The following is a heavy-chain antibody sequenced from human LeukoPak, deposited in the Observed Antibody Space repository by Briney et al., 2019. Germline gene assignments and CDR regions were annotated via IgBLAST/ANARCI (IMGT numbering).Heavy chain of an antibody. J-gene: IGHJ1*01. CDR2: IYYSEST. V-gene: IGHV4-61*01. CDR1: GGSVSSGNYY. Sequence: SETLSLTCTVSGGSVSSGNYYWSWIRQPPGKGLEWIGYIYYSESTNYNPSLKSRVTISVDTSKNQFSLKLSSVTAADTAVYYCAREYCSGGSRSLRGYFQHWGQGTLVTVSS. CDR3: AREYCSGGSRSLRGYFQH. D-gene: IGHD2-15*01.